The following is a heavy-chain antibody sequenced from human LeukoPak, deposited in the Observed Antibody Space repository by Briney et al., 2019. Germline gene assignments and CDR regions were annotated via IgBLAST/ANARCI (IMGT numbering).Heavy chain of an antibody. Sequence: PGGSLRLSCAGSGFTFSSNSMTWVRQAPGKGLEWVSYISSGGNTIYYADSVKGRFTISRDNAKNSLYLQMNSLRAEDTAVYYCARPGYSYGQSDYWGQGTLVTISS. CDR2: ISSGGNTI. CDR1: GFTFSSNS. V-gene: IGHV3-48*04. CDR3: ARPGYSYGQSDY. D-gene: IGHD5-18*01. J-gene: IGHJ4*02.